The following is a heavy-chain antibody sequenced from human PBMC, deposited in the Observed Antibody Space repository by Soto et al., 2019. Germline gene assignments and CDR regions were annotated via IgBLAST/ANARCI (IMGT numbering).Heavy chain of an antibody. Sequence: QVQLVQSGAEVKKPGSSVKVSCKASGGTFSSYTISWVRQAPGQGLEWMGRIIPILGIANYAQKFQGRVTITADKSTSTAYMELSSLRSEDTAVYYCARDGSDDYGDYELYYWGQGTLVTVSS. CDR3: ARDGSDDYGDYELYY. D-gene: IGHD4-17*01. CDR2: IIPILGIA. V-gene: IGHV1-69*08. J-gene: IGHJ4*02. CDR1: GGTFSSYT.